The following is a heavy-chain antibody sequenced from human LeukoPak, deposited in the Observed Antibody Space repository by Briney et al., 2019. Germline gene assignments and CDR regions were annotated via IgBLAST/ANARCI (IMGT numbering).Heavy chain of an antibody. V-gene: IGHV4-4*07. J-gene: IGHJ3*02. Sequence: SETLSLTCTVSGGSISSYYWSWIRQPAGKGLEWIGRIYTSGSTNYNPSLKSRVTMSIDTSKNQFSLKLSSVTAADTAVYYCVGATKKYAFDIWGQGTMVTVSS. CDR2: IYTSGST. CDR1: GGSISSYY. CDR3: VGATKKYAFDI. D-gene: IGHD2-2*01.